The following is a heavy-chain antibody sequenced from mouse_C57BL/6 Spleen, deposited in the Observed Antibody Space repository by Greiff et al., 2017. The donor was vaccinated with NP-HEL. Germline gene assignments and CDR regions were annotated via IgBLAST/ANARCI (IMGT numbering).Heavy chain of an antibody. J-gene: IGHJ4*01. CDR3: ARASSGSSFHYAMDD. CDR2: IYPRSGST. V-gene: IGHV1-81*01. D-gene: IGHD1-1*01. CDR1: GYTFTSYG. Sequence: VQLQQSGAELARPGASVKLSCKASGYTFTSYGISWVKQRTGQGLEWIGEIYPRSGSTYYIEKFKGKATLTADKSSSTAYMELRSLTSEDCAVYFWARASSGSSFHYAMDDWGKGTSVTVAS.